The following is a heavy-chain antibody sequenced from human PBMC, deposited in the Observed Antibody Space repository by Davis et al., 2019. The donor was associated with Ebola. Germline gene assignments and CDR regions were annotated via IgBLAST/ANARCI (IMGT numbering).Heavy chain of an antibody. J-gene: IGHJ4*02. CDR2: TRNKANSYTT. CDR1: GFIFSNYW. D-gene: IGHD1-1*01. V-gene: IGHV3-72*01. CDR3: ARAGSYNWRDFDS. Sequence: PGGSLRLSCAASGFIFSNYWMHWVRQAPGQGLEWVARTRNKANSYTTEYAASVKDRFLISRDDSKNSLYLQMNTLKSEDTAVYYCARAGSYNWRDFDSWGQGTLVTVSS.